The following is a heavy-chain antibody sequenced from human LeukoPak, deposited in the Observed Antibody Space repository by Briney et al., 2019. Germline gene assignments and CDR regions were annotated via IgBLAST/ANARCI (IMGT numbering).Heavy chain of an antibody. CDR3: ARGDWMATKRGGAFDT. D-gene: IGHD5-24*01. J-gene: IGHJ3*02. CDR2: IGYDGNNQ. V-gene: IGHV3-33*01. CDR1: GFTFSRYV. Sequence: GGSLRLSCLASGFTFSRYVMHWVRQAPGKGLEWVTVIGYDGNNQYYADSVKGRFTISRDDSKNTLYLQMHSLRAEDTAVYYCARGDWMATKRGGAFDTWGLGTMVTVSS.